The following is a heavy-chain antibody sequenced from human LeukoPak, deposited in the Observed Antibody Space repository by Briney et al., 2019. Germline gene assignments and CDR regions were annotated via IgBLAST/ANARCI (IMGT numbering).Heavy chain of an antibody. Sequence: ASVKVSCKASGYTFTGSYMHWVRQAPGQGLEWMGWIDPNSGDTNYAQKFQGRVTMTRDTSISTAYMELNRLRSDDTAVYYCARGGGGYVCDYWGQGTLVTVSS. CDR3: ARGGGGYVCDY. CDR2: IDPNSGDT. D-gene: IGHD3-16*01. CDR1: GYTFTGSY. V-gene: IGHV1-2*02. J-gene: IGHJ4*02.